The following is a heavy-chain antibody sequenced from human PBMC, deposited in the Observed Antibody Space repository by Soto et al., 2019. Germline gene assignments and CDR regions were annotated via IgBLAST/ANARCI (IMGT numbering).Heavy chain of an antibody. J-gene: IGHJ4*02. CDR3: AKDWYDYIWGSYRIDGDY. D-gene: IGHD3-16*02. CDR1: GFTFSSYA. CDR2: ISGSGGST. V-gene: IGHV3-23*01. Sequence: GGSLRLSCAASGFTFSSYAMSWVRQAPGKGLEWVSAISGSGGSTYYADSVKGRFTISRDNSKNTLYLQMNSLRAEDTAVYYCAKDWYDYIWGSYRIDGDYWGQGTLVTVSS.